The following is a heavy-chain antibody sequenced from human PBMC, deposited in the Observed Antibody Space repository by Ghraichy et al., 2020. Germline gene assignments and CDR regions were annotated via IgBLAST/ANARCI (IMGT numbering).Heavy chain of an antibody. D-gene: IGHD3-10*01. CDR1: GGSISSYY. CDR3: ARDRGRAFDI. CDR2: FYYSGST. J-gene: IGHJ3*02. Sequence: SETLSLTCTVSGGSISSYYWSWIRQPPGKGLEWIGYFYYSGSTNYNPSLKSRVTISVDTSKNQFSLKLSSVTAADMAVYYCARDRGRAFDIWGQGTMVTVSS. V-gene: IGHV4-59*01.